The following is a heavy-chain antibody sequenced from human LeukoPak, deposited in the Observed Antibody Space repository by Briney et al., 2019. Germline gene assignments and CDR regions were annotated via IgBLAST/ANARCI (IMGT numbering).Heavy chain of an antibody. CDR3: ARPSIAAAAPGAFDI. CDR1: GGTFSSYA. Sequence: ASVKVSCKASGGTFSSYAISWVRQAPGQGLEWMGWMNPNSGNTGYAQKFQGRVTMTRNTSISTAYMELSSLRSEDTAVYYCARPSIAAAAPGAFDIWGQGTMVTVSS. V-gene: IGHV1-8*02. D-gene: IGHD6-13*01. CDR2: MNPNSGNT. J-gene: IGHJ3*02.